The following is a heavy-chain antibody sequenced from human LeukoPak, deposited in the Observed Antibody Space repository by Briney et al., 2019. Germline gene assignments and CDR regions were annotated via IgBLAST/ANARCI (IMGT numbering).Heavy chain of an antibody. V-gene: IGHV1-69*13. D-gene: IGHD2-15*01. CDR2: VLPVYNTA. CDR1: AGTFSKYS. CDR3: ARVLYCSGGSCYLTPLDY. J-gene: IGHJ4*02. Sequence: SVKVSCKASAGTFSKYSISWVRQAPGQGLEWMGGVLPVYNTAQYSQKFQGRVTITADESTFTIYMEMSSLRSDDTAVYYCARVLYCSGGSCYLTPLDYWGQGTLVTVSS.